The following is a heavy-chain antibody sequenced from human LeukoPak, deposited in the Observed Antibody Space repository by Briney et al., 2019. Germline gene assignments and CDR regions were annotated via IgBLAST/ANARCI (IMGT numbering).Heavy chain of an antibody. CDR2: ISGSGGST. CDR1: GFTFSSYA. J-gene: IGHJ4*02. Sequence: GVSLRLSCAASGFTFSSYAMIWVRQAPGKALEWVSAISGSGGSTFYADSVRARFNISRDNSKNTLYLQMNSLRAEETAVYYCAKDSTIFGVVTHFDYWGQGTLVTVSS. V-gene: IGHV3-23*01. CDR3: AKDSTIFGVVTHFDY. D-gene: IGHD3-3*01.